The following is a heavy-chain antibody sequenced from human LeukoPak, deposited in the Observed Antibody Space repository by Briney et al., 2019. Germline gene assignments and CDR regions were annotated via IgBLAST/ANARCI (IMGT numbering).Heavy chain of an antibody. D-gene: IGHD6-13*01. CDR1: GGSFSGHY. CDR2: VYYTGSS. Sequence: SETLSLTCTVSGGSFSGHYWSWMRQPPGKAPEWIGYVYYTGSSSYNPSLKGRVTISVDTSMNQFSLKLFSVTAADTAVYYCARGVYIAAAQYGYWGQGTLVTVSS. CDR3: ARGVYIAAAQYGY. V-gene: IGHV4-59*08. J-gene: IGHJ4*02.